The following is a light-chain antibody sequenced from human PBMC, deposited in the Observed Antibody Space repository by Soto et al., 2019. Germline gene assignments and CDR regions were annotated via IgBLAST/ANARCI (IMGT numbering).Light chain of an antibody. CDR3: QQYDNLPG. CDR2: DAS. V-gene: IGKV1-33*01. Sequence: DIQMTQSPSSLSASVGDRVTITCQASQVISNYLNWYQQKPGKAPKLLIYDASNLETGVPSRFSGSGSGTDFTFTISSLQPEDIATYYCQQYDNLPGFGQGTRLEIK. J-gene: IGKJ5*01. CDR1: QVISNY.